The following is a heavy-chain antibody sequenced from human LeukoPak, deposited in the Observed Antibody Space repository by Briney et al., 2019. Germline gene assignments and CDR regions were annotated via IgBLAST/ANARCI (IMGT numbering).Heavy chain of an antibody. CDR1: GFTFSSYA. V-gene: IGHV3-23*01. D-gene: IGHD6-13*01. CDR2: ISGSGGST. CDR3: AKAPLAAAETEYFQH. Sequence: PGGSLRLSCAASGFTFSSYAMSWVRQAPGRGLEWVSAISGSGGSTYYADSVKGRFTIFRDNSKNMLYLQLNSLRVEDTAVYYCAKAPLAAAETEYFQHWGQGTLVTVSS. J-gene: IGHJ1*01.